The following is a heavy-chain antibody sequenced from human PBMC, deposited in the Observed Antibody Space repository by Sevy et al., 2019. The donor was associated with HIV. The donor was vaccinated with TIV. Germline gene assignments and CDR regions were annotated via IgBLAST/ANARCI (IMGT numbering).Heavy chain of an antibody. D-gene: IGHD6-19*01. CDR2: IYYSGST. CDR3: ARVFYLASSSGYGDAFDI. CDR1: GGSISSYY. J-gene: IGHJ3*02. Sequence: SETLSLTCTVSGGSISSYYWSWIRQPPGKGLEWIGYIYYSGSTNYNPSLKSRVTISVDTSKNQFSLKLSSVTAADTAVYYCARVFYLASSSGYGDAFDIWGQGTMVTVSS. V-gene: IGHV4-59*01.